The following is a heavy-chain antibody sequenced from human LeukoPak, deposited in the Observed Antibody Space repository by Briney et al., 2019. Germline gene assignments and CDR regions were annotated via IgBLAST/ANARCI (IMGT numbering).Heavy chain of an antibody. Sequence: SETLSLTCTVSGGSISSSSYYWGWIRQPPGKGLEWIGSIYYSGSTYYNPSLKSRVTISVDTSKNQFSLKLSSVTAADTAVYYCARLNRKVYDFWSGSPPLIDYWGQGTLVTVSS. V-gene: IGHV4-39*01. CDR3: ARLNRKVYDFWSGSPPLIDY. CDR1: GGSISSSSYY. J-gene: IGHJ4*02. D-gene: IGHD3-3*01. CDR2: IYYSGST.